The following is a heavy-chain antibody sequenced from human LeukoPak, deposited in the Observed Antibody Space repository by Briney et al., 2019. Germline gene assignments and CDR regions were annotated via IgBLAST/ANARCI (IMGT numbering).Heavy chain of an antibody. V-gene: IGHV4-31*03. J-gene: IGHJ3*02. CDR1: GGSISSGGYY. CDR3: ARVLPHRHLRYDYYGRRGYAFDI. Sequence: SETLSLTCTVSGGSISSGGYYWSWIRQHPGKGLEWIGYIYYSGSTYYNPSLKSRVIISVDTSKNQSSLKLSSVTAADTAVYYCARVLPHRHLRYDYYGRRGYAFDIWGQGTMVTVSS. CDR2: IYYSGST. D-gene: IGHD5-12*01.